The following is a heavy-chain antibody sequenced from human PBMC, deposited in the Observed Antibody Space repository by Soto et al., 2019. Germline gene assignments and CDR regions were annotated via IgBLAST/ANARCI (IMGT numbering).Heavy chain of an antibody. CDR3: ARNGYTYGMDV. V-gene: IGHV4-31*03. Sequence: SETLSLTCTVSGGSTSSGGFYWSWIRQHPGKGLEWIGYIYYSGISYYNPSLKSRVSISLDTSRNQFSMTLDSVTAADTAVYYCARNGYTYGMDVWGQGATVTVSS. J-gene: IGHJ6*02. CDR2: IYYSGIS. D-gene: IGHD5-18*01. CDR1: GGSTSSGGFY.